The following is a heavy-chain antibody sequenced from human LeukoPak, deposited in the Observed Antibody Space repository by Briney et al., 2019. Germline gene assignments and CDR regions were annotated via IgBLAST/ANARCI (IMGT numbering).Heavy chain of an antibody. J-gene: IGHJ4*02. V-gene: IGHV3-23*01. D-gene: IGHD3-22*01. CDR3: AKGGSFYDSSGYADY. CDR1: GFTFSSYA. CDR2: ISGSGSST. Sequence: GGSLRLSCAASGFTFSSYAMSWVRQAPGKGLEWVSAISGSGSSTYYADSVKGRFTISRDNSKNTLSLQMNSLRAEDTAVYYCAKGGSFYDSSGYADYWDQGTLVTVSS.